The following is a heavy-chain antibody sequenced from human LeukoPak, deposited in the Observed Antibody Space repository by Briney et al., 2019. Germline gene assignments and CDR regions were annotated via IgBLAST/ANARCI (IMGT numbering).Heavy chain of an antibody. CDR1: GGSFSGHS. Sequence: SETLSLTCAVYGGSFSGHSWSWIRQAPGKGLEWIGEISHTGSFNYNPSLKSRVTISADTSKNQFSLRLSSVTAADTAVYYCARHVHVSMIVVILSDYFDYWGRGTPVSVSS. V-gene: IGHV4-34*01. CDR3: ARHVHVSMIVVILSDYFDY. J-gene: IGHJ4*02. CDR2: ISHTGSF. D-gene: IGHD3-22*01.